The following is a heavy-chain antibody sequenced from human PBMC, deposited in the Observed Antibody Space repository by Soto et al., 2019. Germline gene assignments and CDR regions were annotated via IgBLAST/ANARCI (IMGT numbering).Heavy chain of an antibody. CDR1: GFTFSSYD. V-gene: IGHV3-33*01. CDR2: IWYDGSNK. Sequence: QVQLVESGGGVVQPGRSLRLSCAASGFTFSSYDMHWVRQAPGKGLEWVAVIWYDGSNKYYADSVKGRFTISRDNSKNTLYLQMNSLRAEDTAVYYCARDGDSSGYYYFDYWGQGTLVTVSS. CDR3: ARDGDSSGYYYFDY. J-gene: IGHJ4*02. D-gene: IGHD3-22*01.